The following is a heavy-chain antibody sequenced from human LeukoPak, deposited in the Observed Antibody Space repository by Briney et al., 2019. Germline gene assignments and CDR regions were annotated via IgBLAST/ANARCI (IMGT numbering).Heavy chain of an antibody. J-gene: IGHJ4*02. CDR3: ATDVPSPLAQIDY. Sequence: GGSLRLSCAASGFTFSNAWMSWVRQAPGKGLEWVARIKAKTDGGTTDYAAPVKGRFTISRDDSMNTLYLQMDSLKTGDTAVYYCATDVPSPLAQIDYWGQGTRSPSPQ. D-gene: IGHD1-14*01. CDR2: IKAKTDGGTT. CDR1: GFTFSNAW. V-gene: IGHV3-15*01.